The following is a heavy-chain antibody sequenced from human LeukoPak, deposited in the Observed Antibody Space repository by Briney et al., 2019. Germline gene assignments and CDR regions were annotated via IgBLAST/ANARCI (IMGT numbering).Heavy chain of an antibody. CDR1: GFTFSSYG. V-gene: IGHV3-30*18. D-gene: IGHD3-3*01. J-gene: IGHJ3*02. CDR2: ISYDGSNK. CDR3: AKSGVGDAFDI. Sequence: AGGSLRFSCAASGFTFSSYGMHWVRQAPGKGLEWVAVISYDGSNKYYADSVKGRFTISRDNSKNTLYLQMNSLRAEDTAVYYCAKSGVGDAFDIWGQGTMVTVSS.